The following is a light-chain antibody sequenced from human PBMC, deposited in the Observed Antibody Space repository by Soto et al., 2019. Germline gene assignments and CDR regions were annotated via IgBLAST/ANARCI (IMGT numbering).Light chain of an antibody. CDR2: GAS. CDR1: QSVRSNY. CDR3: QQYSSSPRT. J-gene: IGKJ1*01. Sequence: ETVLTQSPGTLSLSAGEGATLSCRASQSVRSNYLAWYQQKPGQAPRLLIYGASSRATGIPDRFSGTGSGTDFTLTISTLEPEDFAVYYCQQYSSSPRTFGQGTKVDI. V-gene: IGKV3-20*01.